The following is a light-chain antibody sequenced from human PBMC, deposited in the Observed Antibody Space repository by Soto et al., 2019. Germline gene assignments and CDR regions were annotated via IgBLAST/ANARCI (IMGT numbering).Light chain of an antibody. V-gene: IGLV1-44*01. CDR3: AAWDDSLRAVV. Sequence: QSVLTQSPSASGTPGQRVTISCSGSRSNIGTYTVNWYQQLPGTAPTLLIYRXHXRXXXXXXRXXXSKSGTSASLAISGPQSEDEADYYCAAWDDSLRAVVFGGGTKLTVL. CDR1: RSNIGTYT. J-gene: IGLJ2*01. CDR2: RXH.